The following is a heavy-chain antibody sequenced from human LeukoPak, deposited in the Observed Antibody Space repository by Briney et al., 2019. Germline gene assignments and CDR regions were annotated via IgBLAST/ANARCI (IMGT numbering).Heavy chain of an antibody. D-gene: IGHD3-3*01. V-gene: IGHV1-18*01. Sequence: ASVKVSCKASGCTFSSYGITWVRQAPGQGLEWMGWISAHNGNTNYAQNLQGRVTMTTDTSTSTAYMELRSLRSDDTAVYYCARGHSAIFGVVTSDYWGQGTLVTVSS. CDR3: ARGHSAIFGVVTSDY. CDR1: GCTFSSYG. CDR2: ISAHNGNT. J-gene: IGHJ4*02.